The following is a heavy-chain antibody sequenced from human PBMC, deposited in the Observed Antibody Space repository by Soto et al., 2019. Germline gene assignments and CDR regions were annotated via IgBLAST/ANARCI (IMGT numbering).Heavy chain of an antibody. CDR2: IKQDGSEK. J-gene: IGHJ2*01. D-gene: IGHD4-17*01. CDR3: ARGPDSYGDYYARWYFDL. CDR1: GFTFSSYW. V-gene: IGHV3-7*01. Sequence: GGSLRLSCAASGFTFSSYWMSWVRQAPGKGLEWVANIKQDGSEKYYVDSVKGRFTISRDNAKNSLYLQMNSLRAEDTAVYYCARGPDSYGDYYARWYFDLWGSGTLVPVSS.